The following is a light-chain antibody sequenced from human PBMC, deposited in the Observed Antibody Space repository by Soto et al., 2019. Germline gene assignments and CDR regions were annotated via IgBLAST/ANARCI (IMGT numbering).Light chain of an antibody. V-gene: IGLV1-51*01. CDR2: DNK. Sequence: QSVLTQPPSVSAAPGQKVTISCSGSTSNIGSNYVCWYQQLPGTAPKLLIYDNKKRPSGIPDRFSGSKSGTSATLDITGLQTGDEADYYCGTWDSSLSAGVFGGGTQLTVL. J-gene: IGLJ2*01. CDR1: TSNIGSNY. CDR3: GTWDSSLSAGV.